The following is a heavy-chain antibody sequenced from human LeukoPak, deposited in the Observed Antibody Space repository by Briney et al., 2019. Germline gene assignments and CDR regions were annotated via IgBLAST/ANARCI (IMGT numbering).Heavy chain of an antibody. CDR2: IHYSGGI. CDR3: ARGTCSNGVCYRYGEGFHY. D-gene: IGHD2-8*01. Sequence: SETLSLTCSVSGVSINTYYWSWIRQPPGKGLEWIGYIHYSGGIKYNPSLKSRVTISVDTSKNEFSLKLSSVTAADTAVYYCARGTCSNGVCYRYGEGFHYWGQGTLVTVSS. J-gene: IGHJ4*02. CDR1: GVSINTYY. V-gene: IGHV4-59*01.